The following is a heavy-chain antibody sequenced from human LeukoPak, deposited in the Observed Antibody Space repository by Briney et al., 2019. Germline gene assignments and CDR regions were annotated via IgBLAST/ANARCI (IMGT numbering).Heavy chain of an antibody. Sequence: GGSLRLSCAASGFTFSSYGMSWVRQAPGKGLEWVSTISGSGGSTYYADSVKGRFTISRDNSKNTLYLQMNSLRAEDTAVYYCAKDRTNSGYPYYFDYWGQGTLVTVSS. J-gene: IGHJ4*02. D-gene: IGHD3-22*01. CDR3: AKDRTNSGYPYYFDY. CDR1: GFTFSSYG. CDR2: ISGSGGST. V-gene: IGHV3-23*01.